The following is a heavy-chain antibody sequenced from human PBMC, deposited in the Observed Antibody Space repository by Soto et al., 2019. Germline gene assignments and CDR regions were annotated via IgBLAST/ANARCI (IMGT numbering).Heavy chain of an antibody. J-gene: IGHJ4*02. Sequence: PGGSLRLSCAASGFTFSSYAMSWVRQAPGKGLEWVSAISGSGGSTYYADSVKGRFTISRDNSKNALYLQMNSLRAEDTAVYYCAEDVYYDSSGSPDYFDYWGQGTLVTSPQ. CDR2: ISGSGGST. V-gene: IGHV3-23*01. D-gene: IGHD3-22*01. CDR3: AEDVYYDSSGSPDYFDY. CDR1: GFTFSSYA.